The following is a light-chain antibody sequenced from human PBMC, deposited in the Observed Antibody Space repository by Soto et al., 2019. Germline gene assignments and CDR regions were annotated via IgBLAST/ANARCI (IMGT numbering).Light chain of an antibody. Sequence: DIQMTQSPSSLSASVGDRVTITCLASQSISSYLNWYQQKPGKAPKLLIYAASSLQSGVPSRFSGSGSGTEFTLTISSLQPEDFATYYCQQLNSYPSITFGQGTRLENK. V-gene: IGKV1-9*01. CDR1: QSISSY. J-gene: IGKJ5*01. CDR3: QQLNSYPSIT. CDR2: AAS.